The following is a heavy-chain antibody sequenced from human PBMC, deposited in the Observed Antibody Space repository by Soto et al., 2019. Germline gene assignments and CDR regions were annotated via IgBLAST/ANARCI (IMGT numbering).Heavy chain of an antibody. J-gene: IGHJ4*02. Sequence: QVPLVQSGPEVKKPGASVKVSCKTSGYTPTNYDIGWVRQAPGQGLEYMGWISAYNGNTNYARKLQDRVTLTTDTSTRTAYMELRSLPSDDTAIYYCARGLYRRGTYYAFDNWGQGTLVTVSS. CDR1: GYTPTNYD. CDR3: ARGLYRRGTYYAFDN. CDR2: ISAYNGNT. D-gene: IGHD1-26*01. V-gene: IGHV1-18*01.